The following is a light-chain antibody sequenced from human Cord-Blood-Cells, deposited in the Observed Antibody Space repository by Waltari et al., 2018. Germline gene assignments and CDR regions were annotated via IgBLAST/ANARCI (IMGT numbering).Light chain of an antibody. J-gene: IGKJ5*01. CDR3: QQRSNWPPIT. Sequence: EIELTQSPATLSFSPGERATLSCRASQSVSSYLAWYQQKPGQAPRLLISDASNRATGIPARFSGSGSGTDFTLTISSLEPEDFAVYYCQQRSNWPPITFGQGTRLEIK. V-gene: IGKV3-11*01. CDR1: QSVSSY. CDR2: DAS.